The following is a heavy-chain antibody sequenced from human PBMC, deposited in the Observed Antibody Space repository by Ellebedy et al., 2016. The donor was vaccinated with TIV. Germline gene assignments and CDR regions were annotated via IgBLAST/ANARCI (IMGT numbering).Heavy chain of an antibody. CDR2: IIPIFGTA. J-gene: IGHJ3*02. D-gene: IGHD3-22*01. V-gene: IGHV1-69*13. CDR3: ARIDYYDSSGYDAFDI. Sequence: SVKVSCXASGGTFSSYAISWVRQAPGQGLEWMGGIIPIFGTANYAQKFQGRVTITADESTSTAYMELSSLRSEDTAVYYCARIDYYDSSGYDAFDIWGQGTMVTVSS. CDR1: GGTFSSYA.